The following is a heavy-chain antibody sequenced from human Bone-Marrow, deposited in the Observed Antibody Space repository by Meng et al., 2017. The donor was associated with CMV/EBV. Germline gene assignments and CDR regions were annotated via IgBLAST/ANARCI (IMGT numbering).Heavy chain of an antibody. CDR3: ARAGDYNKGLDY. CDR2: ISSSSSYI. J-gene: IGHJ4*02. Sequence: GESLKISCAASGFTFSSYSMNWVRQAPGKGLEWVSSISSSSSYIYYADSVKGRFTISRDNAKNSLYLQMNSLRAEDTAVYYCARAGDYNKGLDYWGQGTPVTVSS. V-gene: IGHV3-21*01. D-gene: IGHD4-17*01. CDR1: GFTFSSYS.